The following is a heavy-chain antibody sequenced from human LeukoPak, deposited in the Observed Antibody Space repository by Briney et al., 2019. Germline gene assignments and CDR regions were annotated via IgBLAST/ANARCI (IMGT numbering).Heavy chain of an antibody. Sequence: GRSLRLSCAAAGFTFSSYAMSWIRQPPGKGLEWVSAIGGSGGGTYYADSVKGRFTISRDNSKNTLYLQMNSLRAEDTAEYYCAKHERYYSGSGSFLDCWGQGTLVTVSS. D-gene: IGHD3-10*01. J-gene: IGHJ4*02. CDR3: AKHERYYSGSGSFLDC. CDR2: IGGSGGGT. CDR1: GFTFSSYA. V-gene: IGHV3-23*01.